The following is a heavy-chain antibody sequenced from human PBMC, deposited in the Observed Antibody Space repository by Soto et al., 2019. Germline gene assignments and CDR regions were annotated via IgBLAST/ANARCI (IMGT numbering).Heavy chain of an antibody. CDR3: ARGDRGAFDL. Sequence: EVPLVESGGGLVRPGGSLRLSCAASGFTFSYYWMHWVRQAPGKGRVWVSRIHSDGSSTTYADFVKGRFVSSRVNARITVDLEMNSVRVEDTALYYCARGDRGAFDLWGQGAVVTVSS. CDR1: GFTFSYYW. V-gene: IGHV3-74*01. D-gene: IGHD1-26*01. CDR2: IHSDGSST. J-gene: IGHJ3*01.